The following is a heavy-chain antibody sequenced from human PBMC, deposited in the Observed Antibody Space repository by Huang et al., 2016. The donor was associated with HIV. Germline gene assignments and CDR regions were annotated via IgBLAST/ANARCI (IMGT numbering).Heavy chain of an antibody. CDR1: GGSFNSLA. CDR2: IVPRCSVR. D-gene: IGHD6-13*01. J-gene: IGHJ3*02. Sequence: VQLVKSGAEGKRPGTSVKISCQASGGSFNSLAFNWVRQAPGQGLQCMGGIVPRCSVRNYAEKFRGRLSISADKSTSTVFMELRGLTSEDTAVFFCAREGQTWYGKPIAAFEIWGQGTSVIVSP. V-gene: IGHV1-69*10. CDR3: AREGQTWYGKPIAAFEI.